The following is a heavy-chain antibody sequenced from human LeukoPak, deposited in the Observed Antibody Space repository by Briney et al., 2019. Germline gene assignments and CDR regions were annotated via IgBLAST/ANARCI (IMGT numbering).Heavy chain of an antibody. CDR2: IIPIFGTA. CDR3: ASHRYCTNGVCYLPYYYYYGMDV. V-gene: IGHV1-69*13. Sequence: SVKVSCKASGGTLSSYAISWVRQAPGQGLEWMGGIIPIFGTANYAQKFQGRVTITVDESTSTAYMELSSLRSEDTAVYYCASHRYCTNGVCYLPYYYYYGMDVWGQGTTVTVSS. CDR1: GGTLSSYA. D-gene: IGHD2-8*01. J-gene: IGHJ6*02.